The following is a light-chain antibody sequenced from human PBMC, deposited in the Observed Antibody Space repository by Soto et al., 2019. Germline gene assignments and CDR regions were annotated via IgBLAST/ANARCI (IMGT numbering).Light chain of an antibody. CDR2: GAS. Sequence: DIVLTQSPVTLSLSPGERATLSCRASQSVSFIYLAWYQQKPGQAPTLLIYGASSRATGIADRFSASGSGTDFTLTISRLEPEDFAVYYCHQYDTSPWTFGQGTKVEIK. CDR1: QSVSFIY. V-gene: IGKV3-20*01. J-gene: IGKJ1*01. CDR3: HQYDTSPWT.